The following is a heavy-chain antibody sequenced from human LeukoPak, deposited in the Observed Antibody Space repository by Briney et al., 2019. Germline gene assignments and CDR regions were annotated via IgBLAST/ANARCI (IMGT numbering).Heavy chain of an antibody. D-gene: IGHD5-12*01. CDR2: INHSGSS. J-gene: IGHJ3*02. CDR3: ARERGYSGYDADAFDI. V-gene: IGHV4-34*01. Sequence: SETLSLTCAVYGGSFSDYYWTWIRQSPGKGLEWIGEINHSGSSNYNPSLKSRVTISVDTSKNQFSLKLSSVTAADTAVYYCARERGYSGYDADAFDIWGQGTMVTVSS. CDR1: GGSFSDYY.